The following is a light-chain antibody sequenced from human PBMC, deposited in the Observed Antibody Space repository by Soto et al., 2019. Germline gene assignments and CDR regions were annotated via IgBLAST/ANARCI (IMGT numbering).Light chain of an antibody. V-gene: IGKV1-8*01. CDR1: QDVSTF. Sequence: ALRMTQSPSSFSASPGDRVSITCRASQDVSTFVAWYQQKPGKAPRLLIDAASTLQSGVPSRFSGSGSRTEFTLTISYLQSEDFATYFCQQYHSFPLTFGGGTKVDFK. J-gene: IGKJ4*01. CDR2: AAS. CDR3: QQYHSFPLT.